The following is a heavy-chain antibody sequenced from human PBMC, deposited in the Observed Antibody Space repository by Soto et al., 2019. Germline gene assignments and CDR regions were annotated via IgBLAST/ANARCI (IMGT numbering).Heavy chain of an antibody. J-gene: IGHJ5*02. Sequence: PSETLSLTCTVSGGSISSYYWSWIRQPPGKGLEWIGYIYYSGSTNYNPSLKSRVTISVDTSKNQFSLKLSSVTAADTAVYSCVRVLGMTTVILGWFDPWGQGTLVTVSS. CDR2: IYYSGST. V-gene: IGHV4-59*01. CDR1: GGSISSYY. CDR3: VRVLGMTTVILGWFDP. D-gene: IGHD4-17*01.